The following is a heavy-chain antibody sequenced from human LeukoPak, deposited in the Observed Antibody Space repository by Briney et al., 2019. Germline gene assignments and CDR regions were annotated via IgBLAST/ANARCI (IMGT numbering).Heavy chain of an antibody. J-gene: IGHJ4*02. CDR2: IKEDGTEK. V-gene: IGHV3-7*01. D-gene: IGHD3-22*01. CDR3: AREVVLSTSAWFEY. Sequence: GGSLRLSCAVSGFTFSSYWMSWVRQAPGKGLEWVANIKEDGTEKYYQDSVKGRFTISRDNAKNSLYPQMNSLRAEDTAVYYCAREVVLSTSAWFEYWGQGTLVTVSS. CDR1: GFTFSSYW.